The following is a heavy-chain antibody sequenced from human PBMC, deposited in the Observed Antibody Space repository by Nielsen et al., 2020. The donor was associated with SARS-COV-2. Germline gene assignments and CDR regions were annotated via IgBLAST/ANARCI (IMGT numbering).Heavy chain of an antibody. CDR3: ARAAGWGWLQAIPPEFDY. V-gene: IGHV4-59*01. CDR1: GGSISSYY. Sequence: SETLSLTCTVSGGSISSYYWSWIRQPPGKGLEWIGYIYYSGSTNYNPSLKSRVTISVDTSKNQFSLKLSPVTAADTAVYYCARAAGWGWLQAIPPEFDYWGQGTLVTVSS. J-gene: IGHJ4*02. CDR2: IYYSGST. D-gene: IGHD5-24*01.